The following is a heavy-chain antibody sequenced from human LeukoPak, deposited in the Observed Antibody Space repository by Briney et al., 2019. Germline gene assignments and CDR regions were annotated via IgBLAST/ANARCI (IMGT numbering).Heavy chain of an antibody. V-gene: IGHV5-51*07. CDR2: IYPDDSDT. CDR3: ARRKLAASAPFFAFDI. Sequence: GASLRISCKASGYSFSSYWIGWVHQIPGKGLEWIGIIYPDDSDTRYSPSFQGQVTISADKSISTAYLQRSSLKASDTAIYFCARRKLAASAPFFAFDIWGQGTMVTVSS. D-gene: IGHD6-6*01. J-gene: IGHJ3*02. CDR1: GYSFSSYW.